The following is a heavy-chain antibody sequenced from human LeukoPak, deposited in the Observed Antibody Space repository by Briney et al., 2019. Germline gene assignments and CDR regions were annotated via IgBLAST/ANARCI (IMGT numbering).Heavy chain of an antibody. Sequence: ASVKVSCKASGYTFTGYFIHWVRQAPGQGLEWMGWINPNSGGTNYAQKFQGRVTMARDTSISTAYMELSRLRSDDTAAYYCARALPAAGPTFDYWGQGTLVTVSS. CDR3: ARALPAAGPTFDY. CDR1: GYTFTGYF. CDR2: INPNSGGT. V-gene: IGHV1-2*02. J-gene: IGHJ4*02. D-gene: IGHD6-13*01.